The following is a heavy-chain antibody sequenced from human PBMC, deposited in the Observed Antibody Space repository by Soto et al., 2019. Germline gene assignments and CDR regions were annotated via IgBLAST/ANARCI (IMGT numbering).Heavy chain of an antibody. V-gene: IGHV1-69*01. D-gene: IGHD2-15*01. CDR1: GGTFSSYA. CDR3: ARDGRVVVVAAAPYYYYGMDV. Sequence: QVQLVQSGAEVKKPGSSVKVSCKASGGTFSSYAIIWVRQAPGQGLEWMGGIIPISGTANYAQKFQGRVTITADESTSTAYMELSSLRAEDTAVYYCARDGRVVVVAAAPYYYYGMDVGGQGTTVTVSS. CDR2: IIPISGTA. J-gene: IGHJ6*02.